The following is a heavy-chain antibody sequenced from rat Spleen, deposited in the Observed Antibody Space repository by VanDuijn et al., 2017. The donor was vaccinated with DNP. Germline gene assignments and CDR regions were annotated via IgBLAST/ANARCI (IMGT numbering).Heavy chain of an antibody. CDR3: ARPHGYNNGGFAY. J-gene: IGHJ3*01. Sequence: EGQLVESGGGLVQPGRSMKLSCAASGFTFSSFPMAWVRQAPTGGLEWVATISASGGSTYYRDSVKGRFTVSRDNAQSTLYLQMNSLRSEDMATYYCARPHGYNNGGFAYWGQGTLVTVSS. D-gene: IGHD1-4*01. V-gene: IGHV5-46*01. CDR2: ISASGGST. CDR1: GFTFSSFP.